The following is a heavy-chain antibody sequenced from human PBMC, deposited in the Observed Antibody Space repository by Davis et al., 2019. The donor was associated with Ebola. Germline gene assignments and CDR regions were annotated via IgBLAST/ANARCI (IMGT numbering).Heavy chain of an antibody. CDR3: ARFPAGKTVLR. CDR2: INVGNGDT. CDR1: GSTLSNYT. D-gene: IGHD1-1*01. J-gene: IGHJ4*02. V-gene: IGHV1-3*01. Sequence: ASVKVSCKASGSTLSNYTVHWVRQAPGQRLEWMGWINVGNGDTKYSGSFQGRVTMIRDTSANTAYMDLSNLRSEDTAVYYCARFPAGKTVLRWGQGTLVTVSS.